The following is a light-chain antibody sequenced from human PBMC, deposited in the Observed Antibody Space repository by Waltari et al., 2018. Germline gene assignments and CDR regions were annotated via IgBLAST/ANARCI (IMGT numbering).Light chain of an antibody. CDR2: RNN. J-gene: IGLJ3*02. CDR1: RSNLGSNY. V-gene: IGLV1-47*01. Sequence: QSVLTQPPSASGTPGPRVTISCSGSRSNLGSNYVYWYQQIPGTAPKLLIYRNNHRPSGVPDLFSGSKSGTSASLAISGLRSEDEADYYCAAWDDSLSGRVFGGGTKVTVL. CDR3: AAWDDSLSGRV.